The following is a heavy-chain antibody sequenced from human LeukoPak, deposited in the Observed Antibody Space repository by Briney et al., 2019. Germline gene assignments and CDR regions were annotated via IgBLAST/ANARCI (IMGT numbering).Heavy chain of an antibody. Sequence: PGGSLRLSCAASGFPFRDYYMTWIRQAPGKGLEWISYISRSGDSLYYADSVEGRFTISRDNAKNSLYLQMNSLRAEDTALYYCAKDMYDSSGYSFDYWGQGTLVTVSS. J-gene: IGHJ4*02. D-gene: IGHD3-22*01. CDR3: AKDMYDSSGYSFDY. V-gene: IGHV3-11*01. CDR1: GFPFRDYY. CDR2: ISRSGDSL.